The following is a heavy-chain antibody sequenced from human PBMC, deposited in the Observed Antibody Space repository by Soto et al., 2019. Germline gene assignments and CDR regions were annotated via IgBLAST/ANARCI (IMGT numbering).Heavy chain of an antibody. V-gene: IGHV4-31*03. Sequence: SETLSLTCTVSGGSISSGGYYWSWIRQHPGKGLEWIGYIYYSGSTYYNPSLNSRVTISVDTSKNQFSLKMSSMTAADTAVYYCASLSAGYYYDSSGYYFDYWGQGTLVTVSS. CDR2: IYYSGST. D-gene: IGHD3-22*01. J-gene: IGHJ4*02. CDR1: GGSISSGGYY. CDR3: ASLSAGYYYDSSGYYFDY.